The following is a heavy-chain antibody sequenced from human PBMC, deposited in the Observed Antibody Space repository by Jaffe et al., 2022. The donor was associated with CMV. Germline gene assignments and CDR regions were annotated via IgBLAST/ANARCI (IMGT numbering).Heavy chain of an antibody. V-gene: IGHV4-34*12. D-gene: IGHD6-19*01. J-gene: IGHJ4*02. CDR2: IIHNGRS. CDR3: ARRPLAEGRFDY. Sequence: QVQLQQWGTGLLKPSETLSLTCAVYGGSVNNYYWNWIRQPPGKGLEWIGEIIHNGRSNYNPSLESRVTISLDTSKNQLSLNLSSVTAADTAVYFCARRPLAEGRFDYWGQGTLVTVSS. CDR1: GGSVNNYY.